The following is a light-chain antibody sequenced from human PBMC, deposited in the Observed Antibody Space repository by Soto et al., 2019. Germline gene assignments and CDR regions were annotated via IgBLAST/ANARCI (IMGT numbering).Light chain of an antibody. J-gene: IGKJ5*01. Sequence: DIVLTQSPATLSLSPWERATLSCGASQSVSSSRLAWYQQKPALAPRLLIYDGFLRATGIPDRFSGSGSGTDFTLTISRLEPEDFAVYYCQQYGNSPITFGQGTRLEI. CDR2: DGF. V-gene: IGKV3D-20*01. CDR3: QQYGNSPIT. CDR1: QSVSSSR.